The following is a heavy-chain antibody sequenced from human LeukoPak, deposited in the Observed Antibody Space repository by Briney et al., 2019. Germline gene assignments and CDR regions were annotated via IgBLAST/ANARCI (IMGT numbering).Heavy chain of an antibody. J-gene: IGHJ4*02. Sequence: GGSLRLSCAASGFTFSSYAMSWVRQAPGKGLEWVSAISGSGGSTYYADSVKGRFTPSRDNSKNTLYLQMSSLRPEDTAVYYCATPHPATYGDYRTLYYWGQGTLVTVSS. V-gene: IGHV3-23*01. CDR2: ISGSGGST. CDR1: GFTFSSYA. D-gene: IGHD4-17*01. CDR3: ATPHPATYGDYRTLYY.